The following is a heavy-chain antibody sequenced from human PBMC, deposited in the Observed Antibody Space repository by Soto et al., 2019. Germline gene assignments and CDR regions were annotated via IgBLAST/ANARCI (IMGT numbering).Heavy chain of an antibody. Sequence: SETLSLTCTVSGGSTSSSSHYWGWIRQPPGKGLEWIGNIYYTGRTHYSPSLQSRVTISVDTSNNLFSLNLTSVTAADTAVYYCARHRPYYDTSGHLILGELDYWGQGTLVTVSS. CDR2: IYYTGRT. CDR1: GGSTSSSSHY. J-gene: IGHJ4*02. V-gene: IGHV4-39*01. D-gene: IGHD3-22*01. CDR3: ARHRPYYDTSGHLILGELDY.